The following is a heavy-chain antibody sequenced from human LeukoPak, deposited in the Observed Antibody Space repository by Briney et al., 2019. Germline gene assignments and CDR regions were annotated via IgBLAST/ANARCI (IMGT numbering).Heavy chain of an antibody. CDR2: IYHSGST. V-gene: IGHV4-38-2*01. CDR1: GYSIGSGYY. Sequence: SETLSLTCAVSGYSIGSGYYWGWIRQPPGKGLEWIGSIYHSGSTYYNPSLKSRVTISVDTSKNQFSLKLSSVTAADTAVYYCANAGNYYDSSFDYWGQGTLVTVSS. J-gene: IGHJ4*02. D-gene: IGHD3-22*01. CDR3: ANAGNYYDSSFDY.